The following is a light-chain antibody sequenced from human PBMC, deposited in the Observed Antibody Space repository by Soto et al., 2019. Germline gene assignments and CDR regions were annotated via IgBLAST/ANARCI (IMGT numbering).Light chain of an antibody. CDR2: EVT. J-gene: IGLJ1*01. CDR1: IGDVGGYDY. Sequence: QSVLTQPPSASGSPGHSVTISCTGTIGDVGGYDYVSWYQQHPGKAPKLMIYEVTKRPLGVPDRFSGSKSGNTASLTVSGLQAEDEADYYCSSYAGSDNPYVFGTGTKVTVL. CDR3: SSYAGSDNPYV. V-gene: IGLV2-8*01.